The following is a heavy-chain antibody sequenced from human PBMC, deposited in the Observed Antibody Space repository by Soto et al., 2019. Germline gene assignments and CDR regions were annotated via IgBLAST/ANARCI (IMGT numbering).Heavy chain of an antibody. D-gene: IGHD1-26*01. Sequence: KSSETLSLACAVYGGSFSGYYWSWIRQPPGKGLEWIGEINHSGSTNYNPSLKSRVTISVDTSKNQFSLKLSSVTAADTAVYYGARVLGAPLYYFDCWGQRIPVTVSS. CDR1: GGSFSGYY. CDR2: INHSGST. V-gene: IGHV4-34*01. CDR3: ARVLGAPLYYFDC. J-gene: IGHJ4*02.